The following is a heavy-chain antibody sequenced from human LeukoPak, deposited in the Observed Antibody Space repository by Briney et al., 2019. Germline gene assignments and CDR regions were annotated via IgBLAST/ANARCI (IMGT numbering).Heavy chain of an antibody. CDR1: GFTFSNHG. CDR2: ISPSGDIT. J-gene: IGHJ3*02. D-gene: IGHD5-12*01. Sequence: GGTLRLSCAASGFTFSNHGMNWVRQTPGKGLEWVSGISPSGDITYYADSVKGRFTISRDNSKNTLYLEVISLTAEDTAVYYCARDLPKTGYVGAFDIWGQGTMVIVSS. V-gene: IGHV3-23*01. CDR3: ARDLPKTGYVGAFDI.